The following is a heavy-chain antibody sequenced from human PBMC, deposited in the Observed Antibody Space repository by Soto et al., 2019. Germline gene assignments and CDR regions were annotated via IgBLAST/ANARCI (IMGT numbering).Heavy chain of an antibody. CDR1: GLTFNIFA. V-gene: IGHV3-30-3*01. D-gene: IGHD3-9*01. CDR3: ASDPLAVTGSFVDY. Sequence: GGSLRLSCVASGLTFNIFAFHWVRQAPGQGLEWLSVISYDGREIHYSESVKGRFTISRDSPTNTVYLEMNSLRYEDTAVYYCASDPLAVTGSFVDYWGQGTLVTVSS. J-gene: IGHJ4*02. CDR2: ISYDGREI.